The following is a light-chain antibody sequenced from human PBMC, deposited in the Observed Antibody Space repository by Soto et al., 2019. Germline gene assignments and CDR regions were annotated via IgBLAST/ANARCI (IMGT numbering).Light chain of an antibody. V-gene: IGKV1-5*01. CDR3: QLYQSYSRT. Sequence: IKMNQSPSTLSVSPRARVTITCRASQSISSLLAWYQQKPGKAPKLLIYDASSLESGVPSRFSGSGSETEFTLTISCLQPDDSATYFCQLYQSYSRTFCQGAKV. J-gene: IGKJ1*01. CDR2: DAS. CDR1: QSISSL.